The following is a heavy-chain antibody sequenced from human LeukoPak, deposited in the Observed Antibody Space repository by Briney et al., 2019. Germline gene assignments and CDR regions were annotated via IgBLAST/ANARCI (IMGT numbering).Heavy chain of an antibody. CDR3: AKSLTPFMTTVVTNY. Sequence: GGSLRLSCAASGFTFNNYAMSWVRQAPGKGLEWVSAISGSGGSTYYADSVKGRFTIPRDNSKNTLYLQMNSLRAEDTAVYYCAKSLTPFMTTVVTNYWGQGTLVTVSS. V-gene: IGHV3-23*01. CDR1: GFTFNNYA. J-gene: IGHJ4*02. D-gene: IGHD4-23*01. CDR2: ISGSGGST.